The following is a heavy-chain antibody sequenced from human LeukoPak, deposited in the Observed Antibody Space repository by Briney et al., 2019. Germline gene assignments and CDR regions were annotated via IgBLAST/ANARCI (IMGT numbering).Heavy chain of an antibody. V-gene: IGHV4-34*01. J-gene: IGHJ4*02. CDR2: INHSGST. CDR3: ARDTRYDSSGYYYDKGDY. Sequence: SETLSLTCAVYGGSFSGYYWSWIRQPPGKGLEWIGEINHSGSTNYNPSLKSRVTISVDTSKNQFSLKLSSVAAADTAVYYCARDTRYDSSGYYYDKGDYWGQGTLVTVSS. D-gene: IGHD3-22*01. CDR1: GGSFSGYY.